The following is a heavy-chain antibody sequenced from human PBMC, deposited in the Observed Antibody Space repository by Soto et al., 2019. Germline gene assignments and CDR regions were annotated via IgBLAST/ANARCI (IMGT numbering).Heavy chain of an antibody. J-gene: IGHJ4*02. CDR1: CYSISSGYY. Sequence: SETLSLTCAVSCYSISSGYYWGWIRQPPGKGLEWIGSIYHSGSTYYNPSLKSRVTISVDTSKNQFSLKLSSVTAADTAVYYCARDSGGSYSMVFDYWGQGTLVTVSS. CDR2: IYHSGST. V-gene: IGHV4-38-2*02. CDR3: ARDSGGSYSMVFDY. D-gene: IGHD1-26*01.